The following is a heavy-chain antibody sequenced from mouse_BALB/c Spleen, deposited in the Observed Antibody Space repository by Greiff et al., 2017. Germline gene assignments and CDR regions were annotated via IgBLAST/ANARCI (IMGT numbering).Heavy chain of an antibody. CDR3: ARGYDGYYYAMDY. V-gene: IGHV1-7*01. CDR1: GYTFTSYW. CDR2: INPSTGYT. Sequence: QVQLQQSGAELAKPGASVKMSCKASGYTFTSYWMHWVKQRPGQGLEWIGYINPSTGYTEYNQKFKDKATLTADKSSSTAYMQLSSLTSEDSAVYYCARGYDGYYYAMDYWGQGTSVTVSS. J-gene: IGHJ4*01. D-gene: IGHD2-3*01.